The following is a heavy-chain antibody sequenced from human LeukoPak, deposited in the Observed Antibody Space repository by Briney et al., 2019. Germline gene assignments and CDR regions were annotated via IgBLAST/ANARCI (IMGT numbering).Heavy chain of an antibody. CDR1: GFTLSTYD. V-gene: IGHV3-13*01. CDR3: VRSFYGDHPY. CDR2: VGTSGHT. D-gene: IGHD4-17*01. J-gene: IGHJ4*02. Sequence: LPGGSLRLSCAASGFTLSTYDMHWVRQGPGEGLEWVVAVGTSGHTFYPDSVKGQFTISRENARNSVYLQMNSLRAGDTAVYYCVRSFYGDHPYWGQGTLVTVSS.